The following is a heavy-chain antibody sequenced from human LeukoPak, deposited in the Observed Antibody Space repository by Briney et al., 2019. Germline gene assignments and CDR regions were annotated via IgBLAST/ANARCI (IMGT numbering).Heavy chain of an antibody. CDR2: ISANNGNT. D-gene: IGHD3-9*01. CDR1: GYSFIKFG. Sequence: GASVKVSCKASGYSFIKFGISWVRQAPGQGLEWVGWISANNGNTNYAQKLQARLTLTTDASTSTAFMELRSLRSDDTAVYYCARGLYYDILTGFYYFDYWGQGTLVTVSS. J-gene: IGHJ4*02. V-gene: IGHV1-18*01. CDR3: ARGLYYDILTGFYYFDY.